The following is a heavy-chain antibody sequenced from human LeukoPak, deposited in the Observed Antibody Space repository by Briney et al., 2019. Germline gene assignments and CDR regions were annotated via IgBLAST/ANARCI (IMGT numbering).Heavy chain of an antibody. J-gene: IGHJ4*02. Sequence: PSETLSLTCTVSGGSISSYYWSWIRQPPGKGLEWIGYIYYSGSTNYNPSLRSRVIISVDTSKNQFSLKLNSVTAADTAVYYCARDYGGYYDSSGPLGIWGQGTLVTVSS. CDR2: IYYSGST. D-gene: IGHD3-22*01. V-gene: IGHV4-59*01. CDR3: ARDYGGYYDSSGPLGI. CDR1: GGSISSYY.